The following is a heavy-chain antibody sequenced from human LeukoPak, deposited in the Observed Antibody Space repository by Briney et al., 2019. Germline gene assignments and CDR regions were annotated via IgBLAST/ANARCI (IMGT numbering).Heavy chain of an antibody. V-gene: IGHV4-59*08. J-gene: IGHJ4*02. CDR3: ARRTYGDYWRYYFDY. CDR2: IYYSGST. CDR1: GGSISSYY. Sequence: SETLSLTCTVSGGSISSYYWNWIRQPPGKGLEWIGYIYYSGSTNYNPSLKSRVTISVDTSKNQFSLKLGSVTAADTAVYYCARRTYGDYWRYYFDYGGQGILVTVSS. D-gene: IGHD4-17*01.